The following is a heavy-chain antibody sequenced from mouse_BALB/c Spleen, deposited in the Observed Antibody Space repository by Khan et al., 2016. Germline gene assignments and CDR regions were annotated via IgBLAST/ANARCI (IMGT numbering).Heavy chain of an antibody. CDR2: ISYSGTT. Sequence: EVQLQESGPGLVKPSQSLSLTCTVTGYSITSDYAWNWIRQFPGNKLEWMGYISYSGTTTYNPSLKSRISITRDTSKNQFFLQLNSVTTDDTATYYCARWLDAMDYWGQGTSVTVSS. J-gene: IGHJ4*01. CDR3: ARWLDAMDY. CDR1: GYSITSDYA. D-gene: IGHD2-2*01. V-gene: IGHV3-2*02.